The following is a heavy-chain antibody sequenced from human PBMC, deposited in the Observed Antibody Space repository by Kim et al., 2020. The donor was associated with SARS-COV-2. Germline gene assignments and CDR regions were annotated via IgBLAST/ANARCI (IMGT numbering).Heavy chain of an antibody. CDR2: INSDGSTT. CDR3: VRGGSEFDY. V-gene: IGHV3-74*01. Sequence: GGSLRLSCAASGFTFSSHCMHWVRQAPGKGLVWVSRINSDGSTTSYADSVKGRFTISRDNAKSTLYLQMNSLRDEDTAMYYCVRGGSEFDYWGQGTLVTV. D-gene: IGHD3-10*01. J-gene: IGHJ4*02. CDR1: GFTFSSHC.